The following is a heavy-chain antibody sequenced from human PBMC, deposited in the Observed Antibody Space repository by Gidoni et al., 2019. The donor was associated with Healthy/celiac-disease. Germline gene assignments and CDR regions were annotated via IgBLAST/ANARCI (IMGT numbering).Heavy chain of an antibody. CDR3: ARGNYGDLGYYFDY. Sequence: HVQLVQSGAEVQKLGSSVKVSCQASGRTFSRYVISWVRQAPGQGREWRGGIIPIFGTGNYAQKVQGRVTVTAEESTSTGYMELSSLRSEDTAVYYCARGNYGDLGYYFDYWGQGTLVTVSS. V-gene: IGHV1-69*01. CDR1: GRTFSRYV. CDR2: IIPIFGTG. D-gene: IGHD4-17*01. J-gene: IGHJ4*02.